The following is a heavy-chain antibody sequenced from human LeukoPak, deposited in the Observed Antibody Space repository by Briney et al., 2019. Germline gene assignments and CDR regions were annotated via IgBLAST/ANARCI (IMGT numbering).Heavy chain of an antibody. CDR2: IIPILGIA. J-gene: IGHJ5*02. CDR3: ARAGPQGP. CDR1: GGTFSSYA. V-gene: IGHV1-69*04. Sequence: SVKVSGKGSGGTFSSYAISWVRQAPGQGLEWMGRIIPILGIANYAQKFQGRVTITADKSTSTAYMELSSLRSEDTAVYYCARAGPQGPWGQGTLVTVSS.